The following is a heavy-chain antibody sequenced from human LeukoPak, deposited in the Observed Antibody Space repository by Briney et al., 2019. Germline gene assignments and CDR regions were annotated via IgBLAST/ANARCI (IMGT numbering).Heavy chain of an antibody. CDR2: IWFDGNNK. J-gene: IGHJ3*02. CDR1: GFTFSNYW. Sequence: GGSLTLSCAASGFTFSNYWMHWVRQAPGKGRVGLTIIWFDGNNKYYEDSVKGRFTISRDISKNTLYLQRQSLSAEDTSEFYGESGRPTCSWRAYDIWGQGTMVTISS. V-gene: IGHV3-33*08. D-gene: IGHD6-13*01. CDR3: ESGRPTCSWRAYDI.